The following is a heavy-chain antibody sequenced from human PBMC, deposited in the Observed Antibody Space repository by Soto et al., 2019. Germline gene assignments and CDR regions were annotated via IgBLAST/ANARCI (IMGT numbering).Heavy chain of an antibody. J-gene: IGHJ4*02. CDR1: GFTFSSYS. Sequence: GSLRLSCSASGFTFSSYSMNLVLQAPGKGLEWVSSISSSSSYIYYADSVRGRFTISRDNAKNSLYLQMNSLRAEDTAVYYCARVAGSGWLVDYWGQGTLVTVSS. CDR2: ISSSSSYI. CDR3: ARVAGSGWLVDY. V-gene: IGHV3-21*01. D-gene: IGHD6-19*01.